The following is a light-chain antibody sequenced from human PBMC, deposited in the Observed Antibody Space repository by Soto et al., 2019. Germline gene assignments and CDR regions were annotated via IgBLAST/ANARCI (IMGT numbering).Light chain of an antibody. J-gene: IGLJ3*02. V-gene: IGLV2-14*01. CDR3: SSYTNSSTRV. Sequence: QSVLTQPASVSGSPGQSITISCTGTSSDVGGYKFVSWYQQHPGKAPKLMIYEVSNRPSGVSNRFSGSKSGNTASLTISGLQAEDEADYYCSSYTNSSTRVFGGETQLTVL. CDR2: EVS. CDR1: SSDVGGYKF.